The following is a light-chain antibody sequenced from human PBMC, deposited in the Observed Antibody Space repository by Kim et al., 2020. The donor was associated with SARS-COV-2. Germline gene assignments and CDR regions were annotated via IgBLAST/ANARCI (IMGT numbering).Light chain of an antibody. CDR2: WAS. CDR1: QIFLDSSTSENY. V-gene: IGKV4-1*01. J-gene: IGKJ1*01. Sequence: DIVLTQSPDSLAVSLGERATINCKSSQIFLDSSTSENYLAWYQQKPGQSPRLLIYWASTRESGVPDRFSGSGSGTDFTLTISSLQAEDVAVYYCHQYYGVPCTFGQGTKVDIK. CDR3: HQYYGVPCT.